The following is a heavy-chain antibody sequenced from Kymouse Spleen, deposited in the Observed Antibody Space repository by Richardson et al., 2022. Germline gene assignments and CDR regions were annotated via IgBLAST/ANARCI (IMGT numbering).Heavy chain of an antibody. J-gene: IGHJ6*02. CDR2: ISWNSGSI. V-gene: IGHV3-9*01. CDR3: AKDRNGSGSYKDYYGMDV. CDR1: GFTFDDYA. Sequence: EVQLVESGGGLVQPGRSLRLSCAASGFTFDDYAMHWVRQAPGKGLEWVSGISWNSGSIGYADSVKGRFTISRDNAKNSLYLQMNSLRAEDTALYYCAKDRNGSGSYKDYYGMDVWGQGTTVTVSS. D-gene: IGHD3-10*01.